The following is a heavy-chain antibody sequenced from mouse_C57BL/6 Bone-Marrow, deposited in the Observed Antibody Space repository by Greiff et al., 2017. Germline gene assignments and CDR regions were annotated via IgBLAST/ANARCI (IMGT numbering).Heavy chain of an antibody. CDR3: TAPFYYGSSFYWYVDV. CDR1: GFTIKDDY. J-gene: IGHJ1*03. CDR2: IDPENGDT. V-gene: IGHV14-4*01. Sequence: EVKLVESGAELVRPGASVTLSCTASGFTIKDDYMHWVKQRPEQGLEWIGWIDPENGDTEYASKFQGKATITADTSSNTAYLQISSLTSDYTVIYYCTAPFYYGSSFYWYVDVWGTGTTVTVSS. D-gene: IGHD1-1*01.